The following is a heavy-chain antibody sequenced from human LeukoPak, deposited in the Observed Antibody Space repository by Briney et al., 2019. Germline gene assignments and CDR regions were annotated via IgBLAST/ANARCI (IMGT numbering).Heavy chain of an antibody. D-gene: IGHD7-27*01. Sequence: KPSETLSLTCTVSGGSISSSSYYWGWIRQPPGKGLEWIGSIYHSGSTNYNPSLKSRVTISVDTSKNQFSLKLSSVTAADTAVYYCARVTGADYYYMDVWGKGTTVTVSS. CDR1: GGSISSSSYY. CDR2: IYHSGST. J-gene: IGHJ6*03. V-gene: IGHV4-39*07. CDR3: ARVTGADYYYMDV.